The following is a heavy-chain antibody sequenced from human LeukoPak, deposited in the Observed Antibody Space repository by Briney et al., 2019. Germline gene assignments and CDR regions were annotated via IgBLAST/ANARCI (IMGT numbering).Heavy chain of an antibody. D-gene: IGHD1-26*01. CDR3: SRSPYLHYSGSYDYFDY. V-gene: IGHV3-74*01. CDR1: GFTFSSYW. Sequence: GGSLRLSCAAAGFTFSSYWMHWIRQAPGKGLVWVSRIESDGSSTSYADSVKGRFTISRDNAKNTLYLQMNSLRAEDTAVYYCSRSPYLHYSGSYDYFDYWGQGTLVTVSS. CDR2: IESDGSST. J-gene: IGHJ4*02.